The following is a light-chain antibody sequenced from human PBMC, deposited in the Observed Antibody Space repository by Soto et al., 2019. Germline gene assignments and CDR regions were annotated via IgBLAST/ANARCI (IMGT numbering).Light chain of an antibody. CDR3: QQRSNWPPDT. J-gene: IGKJ2*01. V-gene: IGKV3-11*01. CDR1: QSVSSY. CDR2: YAS. Sequence: EIVLTQSPATLSLSPGERATLSCRASQSVSSYLAWFQHKPGRAPRRLIYYASSRATGIPARFSGSGSGTDSTLTIDTLEPEDAAVYYCQQRSNWPPDTFGQGTKLQIK.